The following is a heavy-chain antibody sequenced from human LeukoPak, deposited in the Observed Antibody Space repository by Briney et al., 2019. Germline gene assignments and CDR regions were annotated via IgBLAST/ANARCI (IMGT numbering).Heavy chain of an antibody. Sequence: GGPLRLSCAASGFTFSSYAMSWLRQAPGKGLEGVSSIGGSGGSTYYADSVKGRFTISRDNSKNTLYLQMNSLRAEDTAVYYCAKVETAAAATLRGFDYWGQGTLVTVSS. CDR1: GFTFSSYA. CDR2: IGGSGGST. V-gene: IGHV3-23*01. J-gene: IGHJ4*02. CDR3: AKVETAAAATLRGFDY. D-gene: IGHD6-13*01.